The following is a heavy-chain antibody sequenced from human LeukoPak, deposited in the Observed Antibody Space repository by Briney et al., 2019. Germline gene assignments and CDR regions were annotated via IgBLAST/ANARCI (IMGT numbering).Heavy chain of an antibody. CDR3: ARDLRWELPGSAAFDI. J-gene: IGHJ3*02. D-gene: IGHD1-26*01. CDR2: TYTSGST. Sequence: SETLSLTCTVSGVSISSYYWSWLRQPPGKGLEWIGRTYTSGSTNYNPSLKSPVTMSVDTSKNQFSLKRSSVTAAYTAVYYCARDLRWELPGSAAFDIWGQGTMVTVSS. CDR1: GVSISSYY. V-gene: IGHV4-4*07.